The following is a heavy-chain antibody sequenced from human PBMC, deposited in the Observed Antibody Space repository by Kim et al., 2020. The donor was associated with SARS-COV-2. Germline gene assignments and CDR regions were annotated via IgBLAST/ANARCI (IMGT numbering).Heavy chain of an antibody. CDR2: ISGSGGST. J-gene: IGHJ6*02. V-gene: IGHV3-23*01. Sequence: GGSLRLSCVASGFTFSSYAMSWVRQAPGKGLEWVSAISGSGGSTYYADSVKGRFTISRDNSKNTLYLQMNSLRAEDTAVYYCAKARTTMIVVVITTGYYYGMDVWGQGTTVTVSS. CDR3: AKARTTMIVVVITTGYYYGMDV. CDR1: GFTFSSYA. D-gene: IGHD3-22*01.